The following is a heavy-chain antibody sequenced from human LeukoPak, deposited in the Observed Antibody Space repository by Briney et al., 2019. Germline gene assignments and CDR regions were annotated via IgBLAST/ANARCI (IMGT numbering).Heavy chain of an antibody. CDR2: IKQDGSEK. Sequence: GGSLRLSCAASGFTFSSYSMNWVRQAPGKGLEWVANIKQDGSEKYYVDSVKGRFTISRDNAKNSLYLQMNSLRAEDTAVYYCARRAYSYGYHFDYWGQGTLVTVSS. D-gene: IGHD5-18*01. J-gene: IGHJ4*02. V-gene: IGHV3-7*01. CDR3: ARRAYSYGYHFDY. CDR1: GFTFSSYS.